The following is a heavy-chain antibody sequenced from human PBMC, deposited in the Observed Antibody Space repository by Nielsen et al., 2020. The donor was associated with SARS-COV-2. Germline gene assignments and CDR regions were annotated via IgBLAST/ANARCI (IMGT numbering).Heavy chain of an antibody. Sequence: ASVKVSCKASGYTFTTYAINWVRQATGQGLEWMGWMSPDSGNTGYAQKFQGRVTMTRNTFISTAYMELSSLRSEDSAVYYCARAIKVSSAAGRLWGISYNYYDMDVWGQGTTVTVFS. CDR3: ARAIKVSSAAGRLWGISYNYYDMDV. D-gene: IGHD6-13*01. CDR2: MSPDSGNT. V-gene: IGHV1-8*01. J-gene: IGHJ6*02. CDR1: GYTFTTYA.